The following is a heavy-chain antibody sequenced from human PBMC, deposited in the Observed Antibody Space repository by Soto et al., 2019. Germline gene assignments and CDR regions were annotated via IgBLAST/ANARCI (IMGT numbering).Heavy chain of an antibody. CDR1: GYSFTSYW. J-gene: IGHJ4*02. D-gene: IGHD6-19*01. V-gene: IGHV5-51*01. Sequence: GESLKISCKGSGYSFTSYWIGWVRQMPGKGLEWMGIIYPGDSDTRYSPSFQGQVTISADKSISTAYLQWSSLKASDTAMYYCARLRDMIAVAGYFDYWGQGTQVTVSS. CDR3: ARLRDMIAVAGYFDY. CDR2: IYPGDSDT.